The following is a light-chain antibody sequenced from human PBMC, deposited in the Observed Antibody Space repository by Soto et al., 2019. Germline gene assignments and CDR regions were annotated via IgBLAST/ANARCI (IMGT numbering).Light chain of an antibody. CDR3: AAWDASLNGVI. CDR2: SNN. J-gene: IGLJ2*01. Sequence: QSVLTQPPSTSGTPGQRVTISCSGSSSNIGTYTVNWYQQVPGTAPKLLIYSNNQRPSGVPDRFSGSKSGTSASLAISGLQSEDEADYYCAAWDASLNGVIFGGGTKLTVL. V-gene: IGLV1-44*01. CDR1: SSNIGTYT.